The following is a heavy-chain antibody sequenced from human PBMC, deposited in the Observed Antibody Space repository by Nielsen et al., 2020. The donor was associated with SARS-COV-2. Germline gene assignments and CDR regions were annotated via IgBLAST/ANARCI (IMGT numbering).Heavy chain of an antibody. CDR1: GYSFTSYW. Sequence: GESLKISCKGSGYSFTSYWIGWVRQMPGKGLEWMGIIYPGDSDTRYSPSFQGQVTISADKSISTAYLQWSSLKASDTAMYYCARLSHDYDTLTGYYDYWGQGTLVTVSS. V-gene: IGHV5-51*01. D-gene: IGHD3-9*01. CDR3: ARLSHDYDTLTGYYDY. CDR2: IYPGDSDT. J-gene: IGHJ4*02.